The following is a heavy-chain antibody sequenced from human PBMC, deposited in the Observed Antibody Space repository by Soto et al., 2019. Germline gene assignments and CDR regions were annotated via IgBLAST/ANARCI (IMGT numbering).Heavy chain of an antibody. CDR3: ASQRDLGDYDY. V-gene: IGHV3-7*01. CDR2: VKQDGSVT. Sequence: GGSLRLSCVASGFTFTSYWMSWVRQAPGKGLEWVANVKQDGSVTYYVDSVRGRFIISRGNAKNSVYLQMSSLTAEDTAVYYCASQRDLGDYDYWGQGILVTVSS. J-gene: IGHJ4*02. D-gene: IGHD4-17*01. CDR1: GFTFTSYW.